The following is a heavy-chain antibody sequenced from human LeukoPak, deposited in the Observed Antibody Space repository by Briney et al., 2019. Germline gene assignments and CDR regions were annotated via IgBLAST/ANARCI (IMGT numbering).Heavy chain of an antibody. CDR1: GGSISSYY. Sequence: SETLSLTCTVSGGSISSYYWSWVRQPPGKGLEWIWYIYYSGSTNYNPSLNSRVTISVDTSKNQFSLKLSAVTAADTAVHYCARFPQPKYSDVGFWGQGTLVTVSS. V-gene: IGHV4-59*01. CDR2: IYYSGST. D-gene: IGHD6-6*01. J-gene: IGHJ4*02. CDR3: ARFPQPKYSDVGF.